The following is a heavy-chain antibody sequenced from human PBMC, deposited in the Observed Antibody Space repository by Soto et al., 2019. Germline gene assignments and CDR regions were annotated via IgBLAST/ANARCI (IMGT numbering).Heavy chain of an antibody. CDR3: ARDTYSSAEPGIFDY. V-gene: IGHV3-11*05. Sequence: GGSLRLSCAASGFTFSDYYMSWIRQAPGKGLEWVSYISSSSSYTNYADSVKGRFTISRDNAKNSLYLQMNSLRAEDTAVYYCARDTYSSAEPGIFDYWGQGTLVTVSS. J-gene: IGHJ4*02. CDR1: GFTFSDYY. CDR2: ISSSSSYT. D-gene: IGHD6-19*01.